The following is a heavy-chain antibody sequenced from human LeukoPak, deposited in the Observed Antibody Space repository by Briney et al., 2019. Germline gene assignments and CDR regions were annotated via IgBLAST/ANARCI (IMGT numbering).Heavy chain of an antibody. V-gene: IGHV4-59*12. CDR2: IYYSGST. Sequence: PSETLSLTCTVSGGSISSYYWSWIRQPPGKGLEWIGYIYYSGSTNYNLSLKSRVTISVDTSKNQFSLKLSSVTAADTAVYYCARGHYGSGSYYHSWGQGTLVTVSS. J-gene: IGHJ1*01. CDR3: ARGHYGSGSYYHS. CDR1: GGSISSYY. D-gene: IGHD3-10*01.